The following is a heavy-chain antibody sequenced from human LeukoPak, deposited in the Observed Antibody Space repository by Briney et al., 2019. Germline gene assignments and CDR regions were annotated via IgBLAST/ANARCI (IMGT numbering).Heavy chain of an antibody. V-gene: IGHV3-49*04. D-gene: IGHD1-1*01. CDR1: GFTFGDYA. CDR2: IRSKAYGGTT. Sequence: GGSLRLSCITSGFTFGDYAVSGVRQAPGKGLEWVGFIRSKAYGGTTEYAAAVKGRFTISRDDSKSIAYLEMNSLKAEDTAVFYCTRYRQKGRSDVFDFWGRGTMVTVSS. CDR3: TRYRQKGRSDVFDF. J-gene: IGHJ3*01.